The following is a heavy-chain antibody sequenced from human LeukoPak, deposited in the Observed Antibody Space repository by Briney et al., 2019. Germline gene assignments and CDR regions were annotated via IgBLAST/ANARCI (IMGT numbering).Heavy chain of an antibody. D-gene: IGHD5-18*01. CDR3: ARDLGIQLWPDDAFDI. CDR2: IIPIFGTA. V-gene: IGHV1-69*13. Sequence: SVKVSCKASGGTFSSYAISWLRQAPGQGLEWMGGIIPIFGTANYAQKFQGRVTITADESTSTAYMELSSLRSEDTAVYYCARDLGIQLWPDDAFDIWGQGTMVTVSS. J-gene: IGHJ3*02. CDR1: GGTFSSYA.